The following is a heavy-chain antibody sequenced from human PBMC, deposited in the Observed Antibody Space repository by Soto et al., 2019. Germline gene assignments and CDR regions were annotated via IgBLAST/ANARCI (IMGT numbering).Heavy chain of an antibody. CDR3: ARMASSGSLNWFDP. CDR2: MNPGSGNT. V-gene: IGHV1-8*01. J-gene: IGHJ5*02. CDR1: GYTFTNYE. Sequence: QEQLVQSGAAVKKPGASVKVSCKASGYTFTNYEISWVRQATGQGLEWMGWMNPGSGNTGYAHKFQGRVTMTRNISISTAYMELSRLGSDDTAIYYCARMASSGSLNWFDPWGQGTLVSVSS. D-gene: IGHD3-10*01.